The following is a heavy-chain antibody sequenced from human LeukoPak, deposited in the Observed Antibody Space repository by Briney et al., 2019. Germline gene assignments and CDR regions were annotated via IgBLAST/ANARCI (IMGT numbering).Heavy chain of an antibody. V-gene: IGHV3-48*03. CDR2: ISTSGSGI. CDR1: GFIFSRYA. D-gene: IGHD3-22*01. J-gene: IGHJ4*02. CDR3: ARRGFYDTSGYLFDY. Sequence: GGSLRLSCVASGFIFSRYAMNWVRETPGKGGEGGSYISTSGSGIYYADSVKGRFTISRDNAKNSLYLQMNSLRAEDTAVYYCARRGFYDTSGYLFDYWGQGTLVTVSS.